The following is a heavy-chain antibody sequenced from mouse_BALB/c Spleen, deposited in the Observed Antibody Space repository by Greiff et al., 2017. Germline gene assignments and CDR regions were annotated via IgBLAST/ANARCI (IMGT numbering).Heavy chain of an antibody. CDR1: GFDFSRYW. CDR2: INPDSSTI. J-gene: IGHJ2*01. V-gene: IGHV4-1*02. D-gene: IGHD1-1*01. CDR3: ARRAPYYYGSLDY. Sequence: EVQLVESGGGLVQPGGSLKLSCAASGFDFSRYWMSWVRQAPGKGLEWIGEINPDSSTINYTPSLKDKFIISRDNAKNTLYLQMSKVRSEDTALYYCARRAPYYYGSLDYWGQGTTLTVSS.